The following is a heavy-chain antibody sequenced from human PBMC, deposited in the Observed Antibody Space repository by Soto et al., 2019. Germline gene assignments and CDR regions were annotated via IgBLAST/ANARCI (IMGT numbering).Heavy chain of an antibody. D-gene: IGHD2-21*02. J-gene: IGHJ6*02. Sequence: QVQLVESGGGVVQPGRSLRLSCAASGFTFSSYGMHWVRQAPGKGLEWVAVIWYDGSNKYYADSVKGRFTISRDNSKNTLELQMNSLRAEDADVYYCARDTEGVVTALGRYGMDVWGQGTTVTVSS. CDR3: ARDTEGVVTALGRYGMDV. CDR2: IWYDGSNK. V-gene: IGHV3-33*01. CDR1: GFTFSSYG.